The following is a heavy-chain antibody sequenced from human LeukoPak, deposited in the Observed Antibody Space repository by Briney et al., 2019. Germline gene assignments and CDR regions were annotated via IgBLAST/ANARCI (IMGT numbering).Heavy chain of an antibody. Sequence: VASVKVSCKAPGYTFTSYAMNWVRQAPGQGLEWMGWINTNTGNPTYAQGFTGRFVFSLDTSVSTAYLQISSLKAEDTAVYYCARDCDYSNYQNWFDPWGQETLVTVSS. J-gene: IGHJ5*02. CDR2: INTNTGNP. V-gene: IGHV7-4-1*02. CDR3: ARDCDYSNYQNWFDP. D-gene: IGHD4-11*01. CDR1: GYTFTSYA.